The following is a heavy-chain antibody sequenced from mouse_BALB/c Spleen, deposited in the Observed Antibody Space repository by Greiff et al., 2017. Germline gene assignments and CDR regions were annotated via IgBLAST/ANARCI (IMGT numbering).Heavy chain of an antibody. Sequence: EVQLVESGGGLVQPGGSRKLSCAASGFTFSSFGMHWVRQAPEKGLEWVAYISSGSSTIYYADTVKGRFTISRDNPKNTLFLQMTSLRSEDTAMYYCARSYGNYYAMDYWGQGTSVTVSS. CDR3: ARSYGNYYAMDY. D-gene: IGHD2-10*02. CDR2: ISSGSSTI. V-gene: IGHV5-17*02. J-gene: IGHJ4*01. CDR1: GFTFSSFG.